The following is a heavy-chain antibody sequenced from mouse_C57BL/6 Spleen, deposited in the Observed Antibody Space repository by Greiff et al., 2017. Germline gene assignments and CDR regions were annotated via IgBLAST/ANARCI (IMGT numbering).Heavy chain of an antibody. V-gene: IGHV2-6-1*01. CDR2: IWSDGST. Sequence: QVQLKESGPGLVAPSQSLSITCTVSGFSLTSYGVYWVRQPPGKGLEWLVVIWSDGSTTYNSALKSRLSISKDNTKSQVFLKMNSLQTDDTAMYYCARHSPTVDSMDYWGQGTSVTVSS. CDR1: GFSLTSYG. J-gene: IGHJ4*01. D-gene: IGHD1-1*01. CDR3: ARHSPTVDSMDY.